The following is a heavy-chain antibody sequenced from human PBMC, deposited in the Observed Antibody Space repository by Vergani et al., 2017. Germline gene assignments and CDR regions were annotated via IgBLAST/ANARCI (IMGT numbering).Heavy chain of an antibody. CDR1: GFSFPGYA. CDR2: VSGSSATP. V-gene: IGHV3-23*01. J-gene: IGHJ4*02. CDR3: TKGSRGYTGYFFDY. Sequence: ELQLLESGGGLVQPGGSLRLSCEASGFSFPGYAMSWVRQAPGEGLEWVSSVSGSSATPYYADSVKGRFIISRDNSKNTLHLRMNSLRADDTAGYYCTKGSRGYTGYFFDYWGQGTLATGSS. D-gene: IGHD5-12*01.